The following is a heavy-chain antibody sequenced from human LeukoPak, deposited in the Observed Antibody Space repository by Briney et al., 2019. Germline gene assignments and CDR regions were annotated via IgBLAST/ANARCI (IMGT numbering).Heavy chain of an antibody. V-gene: IGHV1-69*05. Sequence: SVKVSCKASGGTFSSYAISWVRQAPGQGLEWMGRIIPIFGTANYAQKFQGRVTITTDESTSTAYMELSSLRSEDTAVYYCARDVAYCSGGSCYWGYYFDYWGQGTLVTVSS. CDR2: IIPIFGTA. CDR1: GGTFSSYA. D-gene: IGHD2-15*01. CDR3: ARDVAYCSGGSCYWGYYFDY. J-gene: IGHJ4*02.